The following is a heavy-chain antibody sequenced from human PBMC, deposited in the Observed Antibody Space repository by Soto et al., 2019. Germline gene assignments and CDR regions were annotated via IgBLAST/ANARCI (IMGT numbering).Heavy chain of an antibody. V-gene: IGHV3-23*01. J-gene: IGHJ6*02. Sequence: GGSLRLSCAASGFTFSSYAMSWVRQAPGKGLEWVSAISGSGGSTYYADSVKGRFTISRDNSKNTLYLQMNSLRAEDTAVYYCAKEGPDIVVVVAATWDYYYYGMDVWGQGTTVTVSS. CDR2: ISGSGGST. CDR3: AKEGPDIVVVVAATWDYYYYGMDV. CDR1: GFTFSSYA. D-gene: IGHD2-15*01.